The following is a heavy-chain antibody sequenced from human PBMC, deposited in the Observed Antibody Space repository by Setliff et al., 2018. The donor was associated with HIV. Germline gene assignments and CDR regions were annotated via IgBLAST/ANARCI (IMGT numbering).Heavy chain of an antibody. Sequence: PGESLKISCQGSGYSFSTYWIGWVRQMPGKGLEWMGIMYPGTSATKYSPSFQGQVTISADKSISTTYLQWSSLKASDTAMYYCGSLSGYSGDAFDVWGQGTMVTVSS. CDR3: GSLSGYSGDAFDV. CDR1: GYSFSTYW. CDR2: MYPGTSAT. V-gene: IGHV5-51*01. D-gene: IGHD3-22*01. J-gene: IGHJ3*01.